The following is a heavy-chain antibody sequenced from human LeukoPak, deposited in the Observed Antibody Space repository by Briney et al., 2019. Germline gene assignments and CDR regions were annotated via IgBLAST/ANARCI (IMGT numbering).Heavy chain of an antibody. CDR2: ISGSGGST. V-gene: IGHV3-23*01. CDR3: ATTGYFRGVTPSIDY. D-gene: IGHD3-10*01. Sequence: PGGSLRLSCAASGFTFSSYAMSWVRQAPGKGLEWVSAISGSGGSTYYADSVKGRFTISRDNSKNTLYLQMNSLRAEDTAVYYCATTGYFRGVTPSIDYWGQGTLVTVSS. J-gene: IGHJ4*02. CDR1: GFTFSSYA.